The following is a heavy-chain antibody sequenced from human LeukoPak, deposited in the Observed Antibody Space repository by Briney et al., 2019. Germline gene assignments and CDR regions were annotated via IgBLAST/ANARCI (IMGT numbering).Heavy chain of an antibody. J-gene: IGHJ4*02. CDR1: GYTFTSYY. Sequence: ASVKVSCKASGYTFTSYYMHWVRQAPGQRLEGMGWINGGNGSTKYLQKFQGRVTITRDTSASTAYMEGNSLRPEDTAVYYCARSSGWQTLFVYWGERTLVFLSS. CDR2: INGGNGST. D-gene: IGHD6-25*01. V-gene: IGHV1-3*01. CDR3: ARSSGWQTLFVY.